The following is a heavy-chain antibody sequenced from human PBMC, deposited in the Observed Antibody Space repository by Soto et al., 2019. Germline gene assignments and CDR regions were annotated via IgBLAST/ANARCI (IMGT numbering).Heavy chain of an antibody. D-gene: IGHD2-21*02. CDR1: GYILSAYY. CDR2: INPSGGTT. V-gene: IGHV1-46*01. J-gene: IGHJ5*02. Sequence: ASVKVSCKASGYILSAYYMHWVRQAPGQGLEWMGIINPSGGTTTYAQNFQGRVTMTRDTSTSTVYMELSSLTSEDTAMYYCAGSYCGVDCLNTWSAPWGRGTSVPVSS. CDR3: AGSYCGVDCLNTWSAP.